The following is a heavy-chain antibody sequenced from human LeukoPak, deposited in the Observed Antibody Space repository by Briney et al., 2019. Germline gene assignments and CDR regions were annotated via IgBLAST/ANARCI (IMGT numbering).Heavy chain of an antibody. V-gene: IGHV4-31*03. CDR3: AGIMLSWREFDC. CDR1: GGSISNGDHY. CDR2: IYYSGST. Sequence: SETLSLTCTVSGGSISNGDHYWSWIRQHPGKGLKWIGHIYYSGSTYYNPSLKSRGIISVETSKNQFSLKLSSVTAADTAVYYCAGIMLSWREFDCWGQGTLVTVSS. J-gene: IGHJ4*02. D-gene: IGHD1-26*01.